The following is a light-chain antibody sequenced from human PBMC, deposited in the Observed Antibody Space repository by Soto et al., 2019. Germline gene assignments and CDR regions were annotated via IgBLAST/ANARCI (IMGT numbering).Light chain of an antibody. CDR2: GAS. Sequence: EVVLTQSPGTLSLSPGRRPTLPCTARQSVSSRYLAWYQQTPGQALRPPIYGASSRATGIPDRFSVSGSGTDFTLTISSLKNEDFATYDSQQRYSTTLTFCGGTKVDI. CDR1: QSVSSRY. J-gene: IGKJ4*01. CDR3: QQRYSTTLT. V-gene: IGKV3-20*01.